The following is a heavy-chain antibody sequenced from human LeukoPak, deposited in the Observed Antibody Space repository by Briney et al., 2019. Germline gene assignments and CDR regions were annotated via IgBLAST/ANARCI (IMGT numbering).Heavy chain of an antibody. CDR3: ARMAREWWVDY. CDR2: IYYSGST. Sequence: SETLSLTCTVSDGSISSSSYYWGWIRQPPGKGLEWIGSIYYSGSTYYNPSLKSRVTISVDTSKNQFSLKLSSVTAADTAVYYCARMAREWWVDYWGQGTLVTVSS. CDR1: DGSISSSSYY. V-gene: IGHV4-39*01. D-gene: IGHD2-15*01. J-gene: IGHJ4*02.